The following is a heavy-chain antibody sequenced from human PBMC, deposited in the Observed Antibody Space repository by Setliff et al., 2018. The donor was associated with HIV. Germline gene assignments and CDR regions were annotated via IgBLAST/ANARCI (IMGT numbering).Heavy chain of an antibody. J-gene: IGHJ1*01. CDR3: ARDPSSGIYYDSSGQYFQN. V-gene: IGHV1-18*01. CDR1: GYIFASYG. Sequence: EASVKVSCKASGYIFASYGISWVRQAPGQGLEWMGWISAYSGNTNYAQKFQGRVSMTIDTSTSTAYMGLRSLRPDDTAVYFCARDPSSGIYYDSSGQYFQNWGQGTLVTVSS. CDR2: ISAYSGNT. D-gene: IGHD3-22*01.